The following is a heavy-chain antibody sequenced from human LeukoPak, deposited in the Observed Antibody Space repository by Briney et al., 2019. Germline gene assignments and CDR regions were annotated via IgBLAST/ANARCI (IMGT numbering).Heavy chain of an antibody. J-gene: IGHJ6*03. CDR3: ARASGSSWYERRLHAYYYYMDV. CDR1: GGSIIGTTYY. CDR2: IDYSGST. V-gene: IGHV4-39*06. D-gene: IGHD6-13*01. Sequence: PSETLSLTCTVSGGSIIGTTYYCGWIRQPPGEGLEWNGSIDYSGSTYYHPSLKSRVTISVDTSKNQFALNRSSVTAADTAVYSCARASGSSWYERRLHAYYYYMDVWGKGTTVTVSS.